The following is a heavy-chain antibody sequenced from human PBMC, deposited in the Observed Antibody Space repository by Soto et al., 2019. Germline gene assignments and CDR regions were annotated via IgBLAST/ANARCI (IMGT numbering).Heavy chain of an antibody. CDR2: ISSSSSYI. Sequence: GGSLRLSCAASGFTFSSYSMNWVRQAPWKGLEWVSSISSSSSYIYYADSVKGRFTISRDNAKNSLYLQMNSLRAEDTAVYYCARDGASIEYSSSSDYYGMDVWGQGTTVTVSS. D-gene: IGHD6-6*01. CDR3: ARDGASIEYSSSSDYYGMDV. CDR1: GFTFSSYS. V-gene: IGHV3-21*01. J-gene: IGHJ6*02.